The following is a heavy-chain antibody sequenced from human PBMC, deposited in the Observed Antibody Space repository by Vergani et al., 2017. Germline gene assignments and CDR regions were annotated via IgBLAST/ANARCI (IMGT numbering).Heavy chain of an antibody. J-gene: IGHJ4*02. D-gene: IGHD3-3*01. V-gene: IGHV3-30*02. CDR1: GFTFSSYG. CDR2: IRYDGSNK. Sequence: QVQLVESGGGVVQPGGSLRLSCAASGFTFSSYGMHWVRQAPGKGLEWVAFIRYDGSNKYYADSVKGRFTISRDNSKNTLYLQMNSLRAEDTAVYYCARPYDFWSGYVSSYWGQGTLVTVSS. CDR3: ARPYDFWSGYVSSY.